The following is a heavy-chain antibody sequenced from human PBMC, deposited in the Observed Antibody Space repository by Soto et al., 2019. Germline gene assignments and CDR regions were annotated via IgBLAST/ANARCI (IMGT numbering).Heavy chain of an antibody. CDR1: GGSVSSSSYY. Sequence: QLQQSGPGLVKPSETLSLTCTVSGGSVSSSSYYWSWIRQPPGKGLEWIGYIYHTGSTKYNPSLESRVTITVDTSKNHVSLKLTAVTNADTAVYYCARDHDLCDSPPRSQYYYYGMDVWGQGTTVTVSS. V-gene: IGHV4-61*03. D-gene: IGHD2-21*02. J-gene: IGHJ6*02. CDR2: IYHTGST. CDR3: ARDHDLCDSPPRSQYYYYGMDV.